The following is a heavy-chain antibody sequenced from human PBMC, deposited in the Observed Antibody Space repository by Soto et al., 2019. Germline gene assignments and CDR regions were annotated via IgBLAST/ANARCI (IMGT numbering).Heavy chain of an antibody. Sequence: SETLSLTCAVYGGSFSGYYWSWIRQPPGKGLEWIGEINHSGSTNYNPSLKSRVTISVDTSKNQFSLKLSSVTAADTAVYYCARGPGVGDLDYYYYMDVWGKGTTVTVSS. CDR2: INHSGST. D-gene: IGHD2-8*01. V-gene: IGHV4-34*01. CDR3: ARGPGVGDLDYYYYMDV. CDR1: GGSFSGYY. J-gene: IGHJ6*03.